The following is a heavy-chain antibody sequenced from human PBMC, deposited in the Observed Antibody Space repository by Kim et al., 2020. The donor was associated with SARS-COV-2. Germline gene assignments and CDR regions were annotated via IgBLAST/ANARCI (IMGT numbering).Heavy chain of an antibody. CDR2: ISSSIDYT. CDR3: ARVSRGDSSWYWFDP. J-gene: IGHJ5*02. Sequence: GGSLRLSCAASGFTFSDYYMSWIRQAPGKGLEWISYISSSIDYTKYADSVKGRFTISRDNAKNSLYLKMNSLRVEDTAVYYCARVSRGDSSWYWFDPWG. D-gene: IGHD6-13*01. CDR1: GFTFSDYY. V-gene: IGHV3-11*05.